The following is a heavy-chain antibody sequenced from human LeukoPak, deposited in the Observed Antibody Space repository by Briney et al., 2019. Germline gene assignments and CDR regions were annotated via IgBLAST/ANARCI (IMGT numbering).Heavy chain of an antibody. J-gene: IGHJ4*02. CDR2: ITRSSSYI. V-gene: IGHV3-21*01. Sequence: GGSLRLSCAASGFTFSSYSMNWVRQAPGKGLEWVSSITRSSSYIYYADSVKGRFTISRDNAKKSLYLQMNSLRAEDTAVYYCAREGHTVVTPNFDYWGQGTLVTVSS. CDR3: AREGHTVVTPNFDY. D-gene: IGHD4-23*01. CDR1: GFTFSSYS.